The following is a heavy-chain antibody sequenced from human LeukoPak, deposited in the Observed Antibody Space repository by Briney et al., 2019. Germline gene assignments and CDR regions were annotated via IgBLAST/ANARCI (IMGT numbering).Heavy chain of an antibody. Sequence: SETLSLTCTVSGAPISSSRSYGAWIRQPPGKGLEWIGSISFGGDTYYDPSLQSRVTTSVDTSKNKFSLRLNSVTAADTAMYYCARVRGRDGYFDFWGQGTLVTVSS. D-gene: IGHD5-24*01. CDR3: ARVRGRDGYFDF. V-gene: IGHV4-39*07. J-gene: IGHJ4*02. CDR1: GAPISSSRSY. CDR2: ISFGGDT.